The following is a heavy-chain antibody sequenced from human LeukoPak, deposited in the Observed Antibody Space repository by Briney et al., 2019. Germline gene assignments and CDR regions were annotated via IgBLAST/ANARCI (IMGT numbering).Heavy chain of an antibody. J-gene: IGHJ4*02. V-gene: IGHV4-39*07. CDR2: MYYDGST. D-gene: IGHD5-18*01. Sequence: SETLSLTCSVSGGSISSSRYYWGWIRQPPGNGLEWIGSMYYDGSTYYNPSLKSRVSMSVDTSKNQFSLKLPSVTAADTAVYYCAREAYSPGHYSFDNWGQGTLVTVSS. CDR3: AREAYSPGHYSFDN. CDR1: GGSISSSRYY.